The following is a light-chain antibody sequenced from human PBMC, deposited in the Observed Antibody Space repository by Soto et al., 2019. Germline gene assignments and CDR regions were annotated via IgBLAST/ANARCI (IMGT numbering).Light chain of an antibody. CDR3: QQHGSSPIT. J-gene: IGKJ5*01. CDR2: GAS. V-gene: IGKV3-20*01. Sequence: EIVLTQSPGTLSLSPGERAPLSCRASQSVSSSLAWYQQKPGQAPRLLIHGASSRATGIPDRFSGSGSGTDFTLTISRLEPEDFAMYYCQQHGSSPITFGQGTRLEIK. CDR1: QSVSSS.